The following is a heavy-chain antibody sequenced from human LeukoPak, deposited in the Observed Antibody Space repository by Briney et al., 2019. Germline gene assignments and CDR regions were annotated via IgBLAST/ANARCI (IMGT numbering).Heavy chain of an antibody. CDR2: IKEDGSEK. Sequence: PGGSLRLSCAGSGFTFRNYWMNWVRQAPGKGLEGVANIKEDGSEKYYVDSVKGRFTVSRDNAKNSLYLQINSLRADDTAVYYCARGGPTVGTDYWGQGTLVTVSS. J-gene: IGHJ4*02. CDR3: ARGGPTVGTDY. D-gene: IGHD1-26*01. V-gene: IGHV3-7*01. CDR1: GFTFRNYW.